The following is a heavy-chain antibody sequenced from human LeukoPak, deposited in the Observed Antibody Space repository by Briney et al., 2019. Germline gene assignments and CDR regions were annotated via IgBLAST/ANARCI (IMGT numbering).Heavy chain of an antibody. CDR2: ISAYNGNT. D-gene: IGHD3-9*01. Sequence: ASVKVSCKASGYTFTSYGISWVRQAPGQGLEWMGWISAYNGNTNYAQKFQGRVTMTRNTSISTAYMELSSLRSEDTAVYYCARGLRYFDWFPPGYWGQGTLVTVSS. CDR1: GYTFTSYG. V-gene: IGHV1-18*01. CDR3: ARGLRYFDWFPPGY. J-gene: IGHJ4*02.